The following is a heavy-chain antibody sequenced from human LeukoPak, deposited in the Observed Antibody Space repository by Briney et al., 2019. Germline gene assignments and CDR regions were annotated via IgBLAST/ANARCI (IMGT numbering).Heavy chain of an antibody. CDR1: GFTFSSYW. Sequence: PGRPLRLSCAASGFTFSSYWMSWVRQAPGKGLEWVANIKQDGSEKYYVDSVKGRFTISRDNAKNSLYLQMNSLRAEDTAVYYCARVLGVDTAMGGGDYWGQGTLVTVSS. D-gene: IGHD5-18*01. CDR2: IKQDGSEK. CDR3: ARVLGVDTAMGGGDY. V-gene: IGHV3-7*01. J-gene: IGHJ4*02.